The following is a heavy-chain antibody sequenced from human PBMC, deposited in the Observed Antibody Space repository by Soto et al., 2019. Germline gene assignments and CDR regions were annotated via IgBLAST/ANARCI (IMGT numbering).Heavy chain of an antibody. D-gene: IGHD3-16*02. Sequence: SVKVSCKASGGTFSSYAISWVRQAPGQGLEWMGGIIPIFGTANYAQKFQGRVAITADKSTSTAYMELSSLRSEDTAVYYCARSYCDYVWGSYRYDGNWFDPWGQGTLVTVSS. V-gene: IGHV1-69*06. CDR1: GGTFSSYA. J-gene: IGHJ5*02. CDR3: ARSYCDYVWGSYRYDGNWFDP. CDR2: IIPIFGTA.